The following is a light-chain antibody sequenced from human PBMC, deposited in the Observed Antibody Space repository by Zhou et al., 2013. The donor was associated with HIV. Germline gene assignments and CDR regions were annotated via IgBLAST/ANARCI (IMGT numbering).Light chain of an antibody. CDR3: QQRSNWPEYS. CDR2: DAS. J-gene: IGKJ2*03. CDR1: QSVSSY. V-gene: IGKV3-11*01. Sequence: EIVLTQSPATLSLSPGERATLSCRASQSVSSYLAWYQQKPGQAPRLLIYDASNRATGIPARFSGSGSGTDFTLTISSLEPEDFAVYYCQQRSNWPEYSFGQGTKARRSN.